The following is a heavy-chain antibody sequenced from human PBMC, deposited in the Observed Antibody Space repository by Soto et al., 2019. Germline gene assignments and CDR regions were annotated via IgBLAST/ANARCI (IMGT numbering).Heavy chain of an antibody. V-gene: IGHV3-11*01. CDR3: ARDPVEVAGGDR. Sequence: ESGGALVKPGGSLRLSCVASGFTFSDYYMTWIRQAPGKGLECLSYISSRGSTIYYADSVKGRFTISRDNAKNTLYLQMNSLRAEDTAVYYCARDPVEVAGGDRWGQGTLVTVSS. CDR1: GFTFSDYY. D-gene: IGHD6-19*01. CDR2: ISSRGSTI. J-gene: IGHJ5*02.